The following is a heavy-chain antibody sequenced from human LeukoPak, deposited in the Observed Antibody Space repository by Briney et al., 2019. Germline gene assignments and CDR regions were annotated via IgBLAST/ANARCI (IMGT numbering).Heavy chain of an antibody. CDR1: GYTFTSYG. CDR3: ARGVVVPAATMTEFDY. D-gene: IGHD2-2*01. J-gene: IGHJ4*02. V-gene: IGHV1-18*01. CDR2: ISAYNGNT. Sequence: ASVKVSCKASGYTFTSYGISWVRQAPGQGLEWMGWISAYNGNTNYAQKLQGRGTMTTDTSTSTAYMELRSLRSDDTAVYYCARGVVVPAATMTEFDYWGQGTLVTVSS.